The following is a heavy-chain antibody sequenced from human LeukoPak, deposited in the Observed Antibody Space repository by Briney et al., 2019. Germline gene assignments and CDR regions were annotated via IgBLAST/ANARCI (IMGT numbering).Heavy chain of an antibody. J-gene: IGHJ4*02. V-gene: IGHV4-59*08. Sequence: SETLSLTCSVSGGSISGYYWSWIRQSPGKGLQWIGYIYYSGITAYNPSLKSRVTISVDTSKNQFSLKLSSVTAADTAVYYCARSHSGYFDYWGQGTLVTVSS. CDR2: IYYSGIT. D-gene: IGHD2-21*01. CDR3: ARSHSGYFDY. CDR1: GGSISGYY.